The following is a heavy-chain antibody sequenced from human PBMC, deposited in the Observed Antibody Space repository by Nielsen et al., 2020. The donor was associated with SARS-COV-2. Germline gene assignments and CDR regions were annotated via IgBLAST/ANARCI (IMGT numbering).Heavy chain of an antibody. CDR1: GYTFTGYY. J-gene: IGHJ6*02. V-gene: IGHV1-2*06. CDR3: ARELPYVGYSGYGGEDYYYYGMDV. D-gene: IGHD5-12*01. Sequence: ASVKVSCKASGYTFTGYYMHWVRQAPGRGLEWMGRINPNSGGTNYAQKLQGRVTMTTDTSTSTAYMELSSLRSEDTAVYYCARELPYVGYSGYGGEDYYYYGMDVWGQGTTVTVSS. CDR2: INPNSGGT.